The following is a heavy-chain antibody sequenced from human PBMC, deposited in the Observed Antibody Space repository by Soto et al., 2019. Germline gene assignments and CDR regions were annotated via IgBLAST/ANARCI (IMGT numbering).Heavy chain of an antibody. V-gene: IGHV3-30-3*01. CDR2: ISFDGGTK. CDR3: ARRAAADVFTVAFDR. J-gene: IGHJ3*02. CDR1: GFTFSNYA. Sequence: QEHLVESGGGGVQPWRSLRLSCAASGFTFSNYAIHWVRQAPGQGLAWVALISFDGGTKYYADSVKGRFTLSRDNSKNTVSVEMNSLRDDDSAVYYCARRAAADVFTVAFDRWGHGTMVIVSS. D-gene: IGHD6-13*01.